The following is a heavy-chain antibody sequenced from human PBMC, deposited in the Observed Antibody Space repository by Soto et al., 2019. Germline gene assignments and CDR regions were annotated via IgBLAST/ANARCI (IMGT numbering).Heavy chain of an antibody. CDR2: ISDTGRTI. Sequence: PGGSLRLSCVGSGVDFRGSYMNWIRQAPGKGLEWISYISDTGRTIHYADSVKGRFVISRDNSKDSLYLQMNDLRADDTAVYYCAGFKEGNIVGPRWLDPWGQGTRVTVSS. V-gene: IGHV3-11*01. CDR1: GVDFRGSY. J-gene: IGHJ5*02. CDR3: AGFKEGNIVGPRWLDP. D-gene: IGHD1-26*01.